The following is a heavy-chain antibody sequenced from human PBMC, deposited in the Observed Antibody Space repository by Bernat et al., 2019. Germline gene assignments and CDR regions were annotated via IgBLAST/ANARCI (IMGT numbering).Heavy chain of an antibody. CDR3: ARYCSSTSCYLFDY. Sequence: EVQLVESGGGLVQPGGSLRLSCAASGFTVSSNYMSWVRQAPGKGLEWVSGIYSGGSTYYADSVKGRFTISRDNSKNTLYLQMNSLRAEDTAVYYCARYCSSTSCYLFDYWGQGTLVTVSS. CDR2: IYSGGST. V-gene: IGHV3-66*01. D-gene: IGHD2-2*01. CDR1: GFTVSSNY. J-gene: IGHJ4*02.